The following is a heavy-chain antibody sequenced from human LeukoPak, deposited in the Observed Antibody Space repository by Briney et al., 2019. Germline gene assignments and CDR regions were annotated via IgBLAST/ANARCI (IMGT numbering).Heavy chain of an antibody. Sequence: PSETLSLICSISGASISKFYWSWIRQPPGKGLEWIGSINYSGSTNYNPSLKSRVTISIDTSKNQISLKLRSVTAADPAVYYCAXXXXHXDXXNAAXGQGALVSXXS. CDR3: AXXXXHXDXXNAA. V-gene: IGHV4-59*01. D-gene: IGHD2-8*01. J-gene: IGHJ5*02. CDR2: INYSGST. CDR1: GASISKFY.